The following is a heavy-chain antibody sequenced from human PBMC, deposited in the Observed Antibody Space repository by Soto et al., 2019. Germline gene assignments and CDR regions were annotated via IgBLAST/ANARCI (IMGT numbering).Heavy chain of an antibody. CDR1: GSTFSNAW. CDR2: IKSKTDGGTT. V-gene: IGHV3-15*01. D-gene: IGHD3-10*01. Sequence: GGSLRLSCAASGSTFSNAWMSWVRQAPGKGLEWVGRIKSKTDGGTTDYAAPVKGRFTISRDDSKNTLYLQMNSLKTEDTAVYYCTTDFGPDDALDIWGQGTMVTVSS. J-gene: IGHJ3*02. CDR3: TTDFGPDDALDI.